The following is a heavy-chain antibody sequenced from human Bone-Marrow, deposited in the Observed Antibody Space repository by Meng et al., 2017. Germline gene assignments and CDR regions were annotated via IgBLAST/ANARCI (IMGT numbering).Heavy chain of an antibody. CDR1: GGSIRSYY. CDR3: ARFGGHYYDSSGYYKHY. J-gene: IGHJ4*02. CDR2: IYYSGST. Sequence: QVHPQESGPGLVRPSETLSLTCTVSGGSIRSYYWSWIRQPPGKGLEWIGYIYYSGSTNYNPSLKSRVTISVDTSKNQFSLKLSSVTAADTAVYYCARFGGHYYDSSGYYKHYWGQGTLVTVSS. D-gene: IGHD3-22*01. V-gene: IGHV4-59*01.